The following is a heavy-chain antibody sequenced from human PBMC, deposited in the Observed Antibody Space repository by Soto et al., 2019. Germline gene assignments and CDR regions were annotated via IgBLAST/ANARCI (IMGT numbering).Heavy chain of an antibody. CDR3: ARLILQTGYSSGRNAFDI. CDR2: ISAYNGNT. D-gene: IGHD6-19*01. CDR1: GYTFTSYG. Sequence: ASVKVSCKASGYTFTSYGISWVRQAPGQGLEWMGWISAYNGNTNYAQKLQGRVTMTTDTSTSTAYMELRSLRSDDTAVYYCARLILQTGYSSGRNAFDIWGQGTMVTVSS. V-gene: IGHV1-18*01. J-gene: IGHJ3*02.